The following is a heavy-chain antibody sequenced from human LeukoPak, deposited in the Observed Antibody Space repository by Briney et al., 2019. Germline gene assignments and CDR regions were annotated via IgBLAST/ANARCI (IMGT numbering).Heavy chain of an antibody. CDR3: ARIEDCSSTSCYYY. Sequence: ASVKVSCKASGYTFTSYGISWVRQAPGQGLEWMGWMSAYNGNTNYAQKLQGRVTMTTDTSTSTAYLELRSLRSDDTAVYYCARIEDCSSTSCYYYWGQGTLVTVSS. J-gene: IGHJ4*02. CDR1: GYTFTSYG. CDR2: MSAYNGNT. D-gene: IGHD2-2*01. V-gene: IGHV1-18*01.